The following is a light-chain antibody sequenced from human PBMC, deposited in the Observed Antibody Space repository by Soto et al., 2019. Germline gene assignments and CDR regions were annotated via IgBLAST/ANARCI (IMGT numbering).Light chain of an antibody. V-gene: IGKV3-11*01. Sequence: EIVLTQSPATLSLSPGERATLSCRASQSVNSYLAWYQHKPGQAPRLLIYEGSKRATGIPARFSGSGSGTDITHTSSRLEPEDFAVYYRQERSNRPAKFGQRTKVEI. CDR2: EGS. J-gene: IGKJ2*01. CDR1: QSVNSY. CDR3: QERSNRPAK.